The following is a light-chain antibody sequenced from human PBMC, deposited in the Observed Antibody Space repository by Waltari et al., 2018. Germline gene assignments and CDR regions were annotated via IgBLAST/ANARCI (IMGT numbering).Light chain of an antibody. CDR1: NIGSKS. V-gene: IGLV3-21*02. CDR2: EDS. Sequence: SYVLTQPPSVSVAPGQTATITCGRNNIGSKSVHWYQQKPGQAPVLVVDEDSDRPSGIPERFSGTNSGSTATLTISRVEAGDEADYYCLVWDGSSDPDVVGTGTKVTVL. CDR3: LVWDGSSDPDV. J-gene: IGLJ1*01.